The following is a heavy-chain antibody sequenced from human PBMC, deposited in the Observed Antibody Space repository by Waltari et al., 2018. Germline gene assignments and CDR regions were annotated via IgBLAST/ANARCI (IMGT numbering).Heavy chain of an antibody. J-gene: IGHJ4*02. CDR1: GFTLRSYG. Sequence: QVQLVESGGGVVQPGRSLRLSCAASGFTLRSYGMHWVRQAPGKGLEWVAVIWYDGSNKYYADSVKGRFTISRDNSKNTLYLQMNSLRAEDTAVYYCAREERDGSGLDYWGQGTLVTVSS. D-gene: IGHD3-10*01. CDR3: AREERDGSGLDY. V-gene: IGHV3-33*01. CDR2: IWYDGSNK.